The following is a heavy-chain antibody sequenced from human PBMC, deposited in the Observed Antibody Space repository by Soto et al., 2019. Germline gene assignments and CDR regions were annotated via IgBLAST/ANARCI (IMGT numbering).Heavy chain of an antibody. V-gene: IGHV1-69*06. Sequence: GASVKVSCKASGGTFSSYAISWVRQAPGQGLEWMGGLIPIFGRANYAQKFQGRVTSTADKSTSTAYMELSSLRSEDTAVYYCASTIFGQWLGQDYCCMGVWDKGTTGTVST. J-gene: IGHJ6*04. CDR3: ASTIFGQWLGQDYCCMGV. CDR1: GGTFSSYA. D-gene: IGHD6-19*01. CDR2: LIPIFGRA.